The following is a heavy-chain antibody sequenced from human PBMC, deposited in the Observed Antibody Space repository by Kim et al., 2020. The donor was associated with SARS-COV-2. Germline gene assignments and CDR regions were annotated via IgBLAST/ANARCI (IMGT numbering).Heavy chain of an antibody. V-gene: IGHV3-9*01. Sequence: GGSLRLSCAASGFTFGDYAMHWVRQAPGKGLEWVSGISWNSGSIGYADSVKGRFTISRDNAKNSLYLQMNSLRAEDTALYYCAKDITAMAKIILDAFDIWGQGTMVTVSS. J-gene: IGHJ3*02. D-gene: IGHD5-18*01. CDR2: ISWNSGSI. CDR1: GFTFGDYA. CDR3: AKDITAMAKIILDAFDI.